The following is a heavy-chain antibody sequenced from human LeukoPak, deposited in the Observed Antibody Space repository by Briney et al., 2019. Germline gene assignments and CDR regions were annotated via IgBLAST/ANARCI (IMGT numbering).Heavy chain of an antibody. Sequence: PSETLSLTCAVYGGSFSGYYWSWIRQPPGKGLEWIGEINHSGSTNYNPSLKSRVTISVDTSKNQFSLKLSSVTAADTAVYYCARLTYYDFWSGYPLFDYWGQGTLVTVSS. D-gene: IGHD3-3*01. CDR1: GGSFSGYY. V-gene: IGHV4-34*01. CDR2: INHSGST. CDR3: ARLTYYDFWSGYPLFDY. J-gene: IGHJ4*02.